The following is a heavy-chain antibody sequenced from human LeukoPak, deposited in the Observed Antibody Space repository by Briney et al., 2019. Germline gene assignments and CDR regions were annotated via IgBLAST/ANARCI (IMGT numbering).Heavy chain of an antibody. Sequence: GGSLRLSCAASGFTFNSYGMSWVRQAPGKGLEWVSGISGSGGSTYYADSVKGRFTISRDNSKNTLYVQTNSLGAEDTAVYYCAKWKYSSSGLDDYWGQGTLVTVSS. V-gene: IGHV3-23*01. CDR2: ISGSGGST. CDR3: AKWKYSSSGLDDY. J-gene: IGHJ4*02. CDR1: GFTFNSYG. D-gene: IGHD6-6*01.